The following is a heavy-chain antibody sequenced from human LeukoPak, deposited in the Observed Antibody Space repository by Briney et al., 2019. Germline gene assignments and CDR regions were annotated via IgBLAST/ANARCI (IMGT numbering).Heavy chain of an antibody. D-gene: IGHD3-10*01. V-gene: IGHV4-39*01. CDR3: ARLVGSGSSDY. J-gene: IGHJ4*02. Sequence: SETLSLTCTVSGGSISSSRYYWGWIRQPPGKGLEWIGSIYYSGSTYYNPSLKSRVTISVDTSKNQFSLKLSSVTAADTAVYYCARLVGSGSSDYWGQGTLVTVSS. CDR2: IYYSGST. CDR1: GGSISSSRYY.